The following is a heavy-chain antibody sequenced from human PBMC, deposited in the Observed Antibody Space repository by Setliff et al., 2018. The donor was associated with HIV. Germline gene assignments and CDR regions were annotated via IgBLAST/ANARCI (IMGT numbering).Heavy chain of an antibody. V-gene: IGHV1-18*01. CDR1: GYTFTSYG. J-gene: IGHJ4*02. CDR3: ARARFLEWLPDY. CDR2: ISAYNGNT. Sequence: ASVKVSCKASGYTFTSYGISWVRQAPGQGLEWMGWISAYNGNTNYAQNLQGRVTMTRDTSASTAYMELSSLRSEDTAVYYCARARFLEWLPDYWGQGTLVTVSS. D-gene: IGHD3-3*01.